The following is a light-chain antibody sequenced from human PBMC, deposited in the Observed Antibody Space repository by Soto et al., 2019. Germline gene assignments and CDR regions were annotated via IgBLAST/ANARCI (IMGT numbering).Light chain of an antibody. CDR2: GAS. J-gene: IGKJ1*01. CDR1: QSVSSSY. Sequence: EIVLTQSPGTMSLSPGERATLSCRASQSVSSSYLAWYQQKPGQAPRLLIYGASSMATGIPDRFSGSGSGTDFTLTICMLERVQFEVFYCQQDGSSPPCTVAQWTKVEIK. V-gene: IGKV3-20*01. CDR3: QQDGSSPPCT.